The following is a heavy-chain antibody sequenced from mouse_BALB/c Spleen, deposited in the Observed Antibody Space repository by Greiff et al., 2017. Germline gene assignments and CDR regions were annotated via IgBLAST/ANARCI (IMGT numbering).Heavy chain of an antibody. J-gene: IGHJ4*01. Sequence: EVQLQQSGPELVKPGASVKISCKASGYTFTDYNMHWVKQSHGKSLEWIGYIYPYNGGTGYNQKFKSKATLTVDNSSSTAYMELRSLTSEDSAVYYCARGYYRYGDAMDYWGQGTSVTVSS. CDR1: GYTFTDYN. CDR2: IYPYNGGT. V-gene: IGHV1S29*02. D-gene: IGHD2-14*01. CDR3: ARGYYRYGDAMDY.